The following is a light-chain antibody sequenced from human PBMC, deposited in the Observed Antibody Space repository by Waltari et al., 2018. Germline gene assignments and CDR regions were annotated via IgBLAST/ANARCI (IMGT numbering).Light chain of an antibody. CDR1: QSVGTW. V-gene: IGKV1-5*03. CDR2: MAS. CDR3: QQYNNWPPVFT. J-gene: IGKJ3*01. Sequence: DIQMTQSPSTLSASVGDRVTISCRASQSVGTWLAWYQQKPGKAPKLLIYMASSLDSGVPSRFSGSGSGTEFTLTISSLQSEDFAIYYCQQYNNWPPVFTFGPGTKVDF.